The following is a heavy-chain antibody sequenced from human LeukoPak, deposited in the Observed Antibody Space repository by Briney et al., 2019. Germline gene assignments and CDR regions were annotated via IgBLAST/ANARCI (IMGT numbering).Heavy chain of an antibody. Sequence: SETLSLTCAVYGGSFSDYYWSWIRQPPGKGLEWIAEINHSGSTKYNPSLKSRVTISVDTPKNQFSLKLTSVTAAAAAAFYCGGAPMSSYTVYYINYWGQGTLVTVSS. J-gene: IGHJ4*02. CDR2: INHSGST. CDR1: GGSFSDYY. D-gene: IGHD3-10*01. V-gene: IGHV4-34*01. CDR3: GGAPMSSYTVYYINY.